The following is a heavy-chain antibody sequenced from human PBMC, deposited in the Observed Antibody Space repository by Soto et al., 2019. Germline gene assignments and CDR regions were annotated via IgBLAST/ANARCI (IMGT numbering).Heavy chain of an antibody. CDR1: GFTFSDCS. CDR2: TSYNGNNK. CDR3: AKDIKCEDFTYGYFYYGMDV. D-gene: IGHD3-10*01. V-gene: IGHV3-30*18. Sequence: GGSLRLSCAASGFTFSDCSMHWVRQAPGKGLEWVASTSYNGNNKYYGDSVKGRFTISRDNSKNTLHLEMITLRPEDTAVYYCAKDIKCEDFTYGYFYYGMDVWGQGTTVTVSS. J-gene: IGHJ6*02.